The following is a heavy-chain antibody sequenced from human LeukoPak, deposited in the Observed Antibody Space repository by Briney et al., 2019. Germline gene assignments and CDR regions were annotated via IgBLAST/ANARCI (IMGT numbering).Heavy chain of an antibody. Sequence: SETLSLTCTVSRGSVSSSTYYWSWVRQPPGKGLEWIASIYYTGSTYYNPSLKRRVTISLDMSKNEFFLTMTSVTAADTAVYFCTAEKNGSPHYWGQGTQVNVSS. CDR3: TAEKNGSPHY. D-gene: IGHD2-8*01. CDR2: IYYTGST. J-gene: IGHJ4*02. CDR1: RGSVSSSTYY. V-gene: IGHV4-39*07.